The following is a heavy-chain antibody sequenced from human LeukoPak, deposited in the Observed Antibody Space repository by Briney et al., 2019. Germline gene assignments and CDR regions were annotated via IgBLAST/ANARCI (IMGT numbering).Heavy chain of an antibody. Sequence: PGGPLRLSCAASGFTFSSYWMSWVRQAPGKGLEWVANIKQDGSEKYYVDSVKGRFTISRDNAKNSLYLQMNSLRAEDTAVYYCARDLRSGYSSGWYSSQFDYWGQGTLVTVSS. CDR2: IKQDGSEK. D-gene: IGHD6-19*01. V-gene: IGHV3-7*01. CDR3: ARDLRSGYSSGWYSSQFDY. CDR1: GFTFSSYW. J-gene: IGHJ4*02.